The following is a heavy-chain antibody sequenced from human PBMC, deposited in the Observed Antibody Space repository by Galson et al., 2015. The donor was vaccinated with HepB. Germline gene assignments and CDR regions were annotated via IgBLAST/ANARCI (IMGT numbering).Heavy chain of an antibody. Sequence: SLRLSCAASGFTFSSSAMSWVRQAPGKGLEWVSVISGSGGSTYYADSVKGRFTISRDNSKNTLYLHMNSLRAEDKALYYCAKGGTSESYFLADYFDYWGQGTLVTVPS. J-gene: IGHJ4*02. V-gene: IGHV3-23*01. CDR3: AKGGTSESYFLADYFDY. CDR1: GFTFSSSA. D-gene: IGHD1-26*01. CDR2: ISGSGGST.